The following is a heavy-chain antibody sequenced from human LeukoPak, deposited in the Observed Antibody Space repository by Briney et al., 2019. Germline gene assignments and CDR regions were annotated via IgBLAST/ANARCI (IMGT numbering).Heavy chain of an antibody. J-gene: IGHJ5*02. CDR1: GFTFSSYA. CDR3: ARDYCSGGSCYPPNWFDP. CDR2: ITGSGGTT. D-gene: IGHD2-15*01. V-gene: IGHV3-23*01. Sequence: PGGSLRLSCAASGFTFSSYAMTWVRQAPGRGLEWVSAITGSGGTTYYADPVKGRFTISRDNSRNTLYLQMNSLRAEDTAVYYCARDYCSGGSCYPPNWFDPWGQGTLVTVSS.